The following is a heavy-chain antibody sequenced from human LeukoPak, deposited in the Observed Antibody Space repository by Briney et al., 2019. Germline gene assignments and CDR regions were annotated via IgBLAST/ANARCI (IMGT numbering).Heavy chain of an antibody. Sequence: GGSLRLSCAASGFTFSSYAMSWVRQAPRKGLECVSAISGGGPVTYYTDSVKGRFTISRDNSKNTLYLEMNSLRAEDTAVYYCARRGNSGWYDYWGQGTLVTVSS. V-gene: IGHV3-23*01. J-gene: IGHJ4*02. CDR1: GFTFSSYA. CDR2: ISGGGPVT. CDR3: ARRGNSGWYDY. D-gene: IGHD6-19*01.